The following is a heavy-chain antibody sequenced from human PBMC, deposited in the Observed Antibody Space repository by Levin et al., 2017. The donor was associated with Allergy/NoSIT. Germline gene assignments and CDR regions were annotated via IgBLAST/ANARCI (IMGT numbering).Heavy chain of an antibody. D-gene: IGHD3-10*01. CDR1: GFSLSTSEVG. CDR3: AHSGFGELFDAFDM. Sequence: QTLSLTCTFSGFSLSTSEVGVGWIRQPPGKALEWLALIYWDDDKRYNPSLKSRLTITKDTSKSQVILTMTNTDPVDTATYYCAHSGFGELFDAFDMWGQGTMVTVSS. J-gene: IGHJ3*02. CDR2: IYWDDDK. V-gene: IGHV2-5*02.